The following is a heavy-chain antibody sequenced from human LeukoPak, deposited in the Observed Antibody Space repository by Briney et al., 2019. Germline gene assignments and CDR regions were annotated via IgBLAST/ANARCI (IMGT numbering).Heavy chain of an antibody. CDR2: IYTSGST. D-gene: IGHD2-15*01. V-gene: IGHV4-61*02. J-gene: IGHJ3*02. CDR3: ARDCGGSCYSGDDAFDI. Sequence: SQTLSLTCTVSGGSISSGSYYWSWIRQPAGKGLGWIGRIYTSGSTNYNPSLKSRVTISVDTSKNPFSLKLSSVTAADTAVYYCARDCGGSCYSGDDAFDIWGQGTMVTVSS. CDR1: GGSISSGSYY.